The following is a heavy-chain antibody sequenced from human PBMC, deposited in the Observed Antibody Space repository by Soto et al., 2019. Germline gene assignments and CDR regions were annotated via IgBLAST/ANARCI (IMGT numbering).Heavy chain of an antibody. CDR2: ISSSSSTK. D-gene: IGHD1-26*01. Sequence: VQLVESGGGLVQPGGSLRLSCAASGFTFSSYSMNWVRQAPGKGLEWVSDISSSSSTKYYADSVKGRFTISRDNAKNSLYLQMKSRRGVDVAVYYCASVKAYYDAGSWGQGTLVTASS. CDR3: ASVKAYYDAGS. V-gene: IGHV3-48*01. J-gene: IGHJ4*02. CDR1: GFTFSSYS.